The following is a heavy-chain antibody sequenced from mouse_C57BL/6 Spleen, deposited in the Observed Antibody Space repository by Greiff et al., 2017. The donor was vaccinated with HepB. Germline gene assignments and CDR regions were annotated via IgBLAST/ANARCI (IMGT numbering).Heavy chain of an antibody. CDR1: GFTFSSYA. D-gene: IGHD1-1*01. V-gene: IGHV5-9-1*02. CDR2: ISSGGDYI. Sequence: EVKLVESGEGLVKPGGSLKLSCAASGFTFSSYAMSWVRQTPEKRLEWVAYISSGGDYIYYADTVKGRFTISRDNARNTLYLQMSSLKSEDTAMYYCTRDYGSSRFAYWGQGTLVTVSA. CDR3: TRDYGSSRFAY. J-gene: IGHJ3*01.